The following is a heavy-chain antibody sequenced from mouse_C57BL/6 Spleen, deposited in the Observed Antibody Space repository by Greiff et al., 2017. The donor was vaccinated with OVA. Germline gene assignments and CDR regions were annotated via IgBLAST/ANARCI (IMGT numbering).Heavy chain of an antibody. J-gene: IGHJ3*01. D-gene: IGHD2-5*01. Sequence: VQLQQSGPGLVAPSQSLSITCTVSGFSLTSYAISWVRQPPGKGLEWLGVIWTGGGTNYNSALKSRLSISKDNSKSQVFLNMNSLQTDDTARYYCARVSYYSNLAWFAYWGQGTLVTVSA. V-gene: IGHV2-9-1*01. CDR3: ARVSYYSNLAWFAY. CDR2: IWTGGGT. CDR1: GFSLTSYA.